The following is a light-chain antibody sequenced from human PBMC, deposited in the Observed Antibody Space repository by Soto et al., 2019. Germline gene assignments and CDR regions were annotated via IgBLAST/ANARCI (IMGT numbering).Light chain of an antibody. Sequence: DIQMTQSPSSLSASVGDRVTVTCRASQTISGYLTWYQQKSGQAPKLLMYDASTLQSGVPSRFSGSGSGTDFTLTISSLQPEDSATYYCQQSDSMSWTFGQGTKVDIK. J-gene: IGKJ1*01. CDR3: QQSDSMSWT. CDR1: QTISGY. V-gene: IGKV1-39*01. CDR2: DAS.